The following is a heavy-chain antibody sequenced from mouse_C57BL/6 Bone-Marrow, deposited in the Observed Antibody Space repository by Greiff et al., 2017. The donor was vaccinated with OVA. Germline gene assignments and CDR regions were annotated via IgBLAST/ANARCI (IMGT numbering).Heavy chain of an antibody. CDR1: GYTFTSYG. CDR3: ARWLLPYAMDY. V-gene: IGHV1-81*01. CDR2: IYPRSGNT. J-gene: IGHJ4*01. Sequence: VQLQESGAELARPGASVKLSCKASGYTFTSYGISWVKQRTGQGLEWIGEIYPRSGNTYYNEKFKGKATLTADKSSSTAYMELRSLTSEDSAVYFCARWLLPYAMDYWGQGTSVTVSS. D-gene: IGHD2-3*01.